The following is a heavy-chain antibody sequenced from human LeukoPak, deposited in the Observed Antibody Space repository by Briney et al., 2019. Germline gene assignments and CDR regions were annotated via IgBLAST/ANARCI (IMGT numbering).Heavy chain of an antibody. Sequence: ASVKVSCKASGYTFTGYYMHWVRQAPGQGLEWMGWINPNGGGTNYAQKFQGRVTMTRDTSISTAYMELSRLRSDDTAVYYCARFPDCSGGSCSKGGFDYWAREPWSPSPQ. V-gene: IGHV1-2*02. CDR3: ARFPDCSGGSCSKGGFDY. D-gene: IGHD2-15*01. J-gene: IGHJ4*02. CDR2: INPNGGGT. CDR1: GYTFTGYY.